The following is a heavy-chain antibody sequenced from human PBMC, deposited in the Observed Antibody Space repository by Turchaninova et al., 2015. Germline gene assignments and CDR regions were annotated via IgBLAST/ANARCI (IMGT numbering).Heavy chain of an antibody. CDR1: GFTFGNNW. D-gene: IGHD6-13*01. J-gene: IGHJ4*02. Sequence: EVQLVESGGGLVQPGGSLRVSCAASGFTFGNNWMNWVRQAPGKGLEGVAKMNSDGSVKNYGDSVEGRFTISRDNADNSLYLQMNSLRADDSAMYYCARAPSAGTLDYWGQGTLVTVSS. CDR2: MNSDGSVK. CDR3: ARAPSAGTLDY. V-gene: IGHV3-7*03.